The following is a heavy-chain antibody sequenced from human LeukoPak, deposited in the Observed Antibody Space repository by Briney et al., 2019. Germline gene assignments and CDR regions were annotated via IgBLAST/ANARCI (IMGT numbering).Heavy chain of an antibody. J-gene: IGHJ4*02. CDR1: GFTFDDYA. Sequence: PGGSLTLSCAASGFTFDDYAMHWVRQAPGKGLEWVSGISWNSGSIDYAHSVKGRFTISRDTAKNSLYLQMNSLRPEDTALYYCAKGTGRYWTFFDSWGEGTLVTVSS. V-gene: IGHV3-9*01. D-gene: IGHD1-26*01. CDR3: AKGTGRYWTFFDS. CDR2: ISWNSGSI.